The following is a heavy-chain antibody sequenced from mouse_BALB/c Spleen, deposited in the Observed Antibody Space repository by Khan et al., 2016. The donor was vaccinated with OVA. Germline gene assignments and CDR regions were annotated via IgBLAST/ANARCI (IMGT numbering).Heavy chain of an antibody. V-gene: IGHV3-2*02. J-gene: IGHJ4*01. D-gene: IGHD2-12*01. Sequence: EVQLQESGPGLVKPSQSLSLTCTVTGYSITSDYAWNWIRQFPGDRLEWMGYISSSGSASYHPSLKSRISITRDTSKNQFFLQLKSVTTEDTATYFCARSRDYSYGDGLDYWGRGSSVTVSA. CDR1: GYSITSDYA. CDR3: ARSRDYSYGDGLDY. CDR2: ISSSGSA.